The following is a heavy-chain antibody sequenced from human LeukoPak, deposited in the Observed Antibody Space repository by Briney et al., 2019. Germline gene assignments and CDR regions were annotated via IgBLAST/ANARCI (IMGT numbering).Heavy chain of an antibody. CDR3: AKDYRIAVAGSFDY. D-gene: IGHD6-19*01. J-gene: IGHJ4*02. CDR2: ISYDGTSN. V-gene: IGHV3-30*18. Sequence: PGRSLRLSCAASGFTFSSFGMHWVRQAPGKGLERVAVISYDGTSNYHADSVKGRFTISRDNSKNTLYLQMNSLRAEDTAVYYCAKDYRIAVAGSFDYWGQGTLVTVSS. CDR1: GFTFSSFG.